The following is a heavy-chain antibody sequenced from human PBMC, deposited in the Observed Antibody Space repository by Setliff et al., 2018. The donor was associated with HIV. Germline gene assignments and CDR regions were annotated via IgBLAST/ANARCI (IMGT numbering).Heavy chain of an antibody. CDR3: ARFYGDYETDNWFDP. Sequence: SETLSLTCAVYGESFSGYQWSWIRQPPGKGLEWIGEINHSGSTNYNPSLKSRVTISVDTSKNQFSVTLTSVTEADTAVYHCARFYGDYETDNWFDPWGHGILVTVSS. J-gene: IGHJ5*02. CDR2: INHSGST. V-gene: IGHV4-34*01. D-gene: IGHD4-17*01. CDR1: GESFSGYQ.